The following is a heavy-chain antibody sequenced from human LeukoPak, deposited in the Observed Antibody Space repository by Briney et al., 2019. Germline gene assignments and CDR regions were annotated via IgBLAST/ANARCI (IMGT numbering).Heavy chain of an antibody. V-gene: IGHV4-34*01. CDR3: ARGLGGFD. CDR1: GGSFSGYY. Sequence: TSETLSLTCAVYGGSFSGYYWSWIRQPPGKGLEWIGEINHSGSTNYNPSLKSRVTISVDTSKNQFSLKLSSVTAADTAVYYCARGLGGFDWGQGTLVTVSS. CDR2: INHSGST. J-gene: IGHJ4*02. D-gene: IGHD3-10*01.